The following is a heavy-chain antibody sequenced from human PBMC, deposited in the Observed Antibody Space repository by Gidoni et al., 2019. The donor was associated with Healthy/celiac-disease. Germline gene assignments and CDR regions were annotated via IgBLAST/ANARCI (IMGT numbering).Heavy chain of an antibody. D-gene: IGHD6-19*01. CDR3: ARVVREQWLAFDY. CDR1: GGSISSGSYY. Sequence: QVQLQESGPGLVKPSQTLSLTCTVSGGSISSGSYYWSWIRQPAGKGLEWIGRIYTSGSTNYNPSLKSRVTISVDTSKNQFSLKLSSVTAADTAVYYCARVVREQWLAFDYWGQGTLVTVSS. CDR2: IYTSGST. J-gene: IGHJ4*02. V-gene: IGHV4-61*02.